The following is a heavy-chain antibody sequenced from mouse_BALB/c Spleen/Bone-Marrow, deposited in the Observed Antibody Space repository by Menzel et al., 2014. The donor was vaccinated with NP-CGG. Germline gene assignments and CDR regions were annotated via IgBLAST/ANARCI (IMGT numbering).Heavy chain of an antibody. CDR2: IYPGGGYT. Sequence: VKLMESGAELVRPGTSVKISCKASGYTSTNYWLGWVKQRPGHGLEWIGDIYPGGGYTNYNEKFKGKATLTADTSSSTAYMQLSSLTSEDSAVYFCARRGTGVDYWGQGTTLTVSS. D-gene: IGHD4-1*01. V-gene: IGHV1-63*02. CDR1: GYTSTNYW. J-gene: IGHJ2*01. CDR3: ARRGTGVDY.